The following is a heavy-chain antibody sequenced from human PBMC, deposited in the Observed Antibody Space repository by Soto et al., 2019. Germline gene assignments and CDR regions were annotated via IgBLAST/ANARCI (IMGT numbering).Heavy chain of an antibody. Sequence: VQLVESGGGVVQPGRSLRLSCAASGFTFSDYAMHWVRQAPGKGLEWVAVVSHDGRNTHYADSVKGRFTISRDSSQNTVSLEMTRLRAEDTAGYYWAKGGRQWLVTSDFNYWGQGALVTVSS. D-gene: IGHD6-19*01. CDR1: GFTFSDYA. V-gene: IGHV3-30*18. CDR2: VSHDGRNT. CDR3: AKGGRQWLVTSDFNY. J-gene: IGHJ4*02.